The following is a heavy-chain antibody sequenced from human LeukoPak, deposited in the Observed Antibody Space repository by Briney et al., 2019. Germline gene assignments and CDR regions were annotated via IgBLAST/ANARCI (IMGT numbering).Heavy chain of an antibody. CDR1: GGSISSGGYY. Sequence: SETLSLTCTVSGGSISSGGYYWSWIRQHPGKGLEWIGYIYYSGSTYYNPSLKSRLTISVDTSKNQFSLKLSSVTAADTAVYYCARGGYCSGGSCYLTWFDPSGQGALVTVSS. V-gene: IGHV4-31*03. D-gene: IGHD2-15*01. CDR2: IYYSGST. CDR3: ARGGYCSGGSCYLTWFDP. J-gene: IGHJ5*02.